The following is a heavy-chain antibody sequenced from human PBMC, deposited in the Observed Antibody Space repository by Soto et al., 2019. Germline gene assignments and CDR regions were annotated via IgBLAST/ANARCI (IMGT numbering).Heavy chain of an antibody. CDR3: AGSSPFFSHDGRIQKFDY. V-gene: IGHV1-18*01. CDR1: GYTFIGYG. D-gene: IGHD3-3*02. CDR2: ISAYNGDT. J-gene: IGHJ4*02. Sequence: GASVKVSCKASGYTFIGYGISWVRQAPGQGLEWMGWISAYNGDTKSAQKVQGRGTMTTDTSTSTAYMEIRSLRSDDTAVYYCAGSSPFFSHDGRIQKFDYGGQGPVVTAPS.